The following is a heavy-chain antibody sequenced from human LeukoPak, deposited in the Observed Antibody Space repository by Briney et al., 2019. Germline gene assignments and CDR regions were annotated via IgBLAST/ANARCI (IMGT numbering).Heavy chain of an antibody. CDR1: GFTFSSYS. Sequence: GGSLRLSCAASGFTFSSYSMNWVRQAPGKGLEWVSSISSSSSYIYYADSVKGRFTISRDNAKNSLYLQMNSLRAEDTAVYYCARDSMGAHYYDSSGPFDYWGQGTLVTVSS. D-gene: IGHD3-22*01. V-gene: IGHV3-21*01. J-gene: IGHJ4*02. CDR3: ARDSMGAHYYDSSGPFDY. CDR2: ISSSSSYI.